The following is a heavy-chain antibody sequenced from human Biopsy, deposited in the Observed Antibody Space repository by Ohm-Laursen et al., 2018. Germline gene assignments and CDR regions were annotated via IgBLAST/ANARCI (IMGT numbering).Heavy chain of an antibody. CDR3: ALASFDY. CDR1: GYSFTSYY. CDR2: INPSGSTT. J-gene: IGHJ4*02. V-gene: IGHV1-46*01. Sequence: ASVKVSCNASGYSFTSYYMHWVRQAPGQGLEWMGMINPSGSTTSYPQIFQGRVTMTRDTSKSTVYMELSSLRSADTAVYYCALASFDYWGQGTLVTVPS.